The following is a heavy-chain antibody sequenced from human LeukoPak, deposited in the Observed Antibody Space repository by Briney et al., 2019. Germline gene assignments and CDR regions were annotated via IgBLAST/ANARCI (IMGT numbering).Heavy chain of an antibody. CDR3: ATLTHNFDY. CDR1: GGTFRSYA. V-gene: IGHV1-69*13. CDR2: IIPIFGTA. D-gene: IGHD3-9*01. J-gene: IGHJ4*02. Sequence: PGKCSSQGSGGTFRSYAISWGGHTPGQGLEWMGGIIPIFGTANYAQKFQGRVTITADESTSTAYMELSSLRSEDTAVYYCATLTHNFDYWGQGTLVTVSS.